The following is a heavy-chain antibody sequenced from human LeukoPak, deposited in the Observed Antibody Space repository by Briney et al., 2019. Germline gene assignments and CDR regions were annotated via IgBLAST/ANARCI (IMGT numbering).Heavy chain of an antibody. V-gene: IGHV1-46*01. Sequence: PGGSLRLSCAASGYTFTSYYMHWVRQAPGQGLEWMGIINPSGGSTSYAQKFQGRVTMTRDTSTSTVSMELSSLRSEDTAVYYCASSSGPRDYFDYWGQGTLVTVSS. CDR1: GYTFTSYY. CDR2: INPSGGST. J-gene: IGHJ4*02. CDR3: ASSSGPRDYFDY. D-gene: IGHD3-22*01.